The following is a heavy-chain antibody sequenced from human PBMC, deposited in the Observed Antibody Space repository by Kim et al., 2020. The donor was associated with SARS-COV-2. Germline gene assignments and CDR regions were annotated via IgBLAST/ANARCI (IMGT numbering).Heavy chain of an antibody. CDR1: GDSVSSNSAA. CDR2: TYYRSKWYN. D-gene: IGHD6-19*01. V-gene: IGHV6-1*01. CDR3: ARGGQYSSGWYRVWYFDY. Sequence: SQTLSLTCAISGDSVSSNSAAWNWIRQSPSRGLEWLGRTYYRSKWYNDYAVSVKSRITINPDTSKNQFSLQLNSVTPEDTAVYYCARGGQYSSGWYRVWYFDYWGQGTLVTVSS. J-gene: IGHJ4*02.